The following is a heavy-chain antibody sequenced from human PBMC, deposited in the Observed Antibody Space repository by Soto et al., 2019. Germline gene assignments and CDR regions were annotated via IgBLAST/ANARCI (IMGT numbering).Heavy chain of an antibody. D-gene: IGHD3-10*01. CDR1: GFTFSDAD. Sequence: EVPLVESGGGLVQPGGSLKLSCAGTGFTFSDADIHWVRQASGKGLEWVGRIRSKANRYATVYSASAKGRFTISRDDSRDSAYLQMNSLKTEDTAVYYCIHYGSGSYSTDYWGPGTLVTVSS. CDR3: IHYGSGSYSTDY. V-gene: IGHV3-73*02. CDR2: IRSKANRYAT. J-gene: IGHJ4*02.